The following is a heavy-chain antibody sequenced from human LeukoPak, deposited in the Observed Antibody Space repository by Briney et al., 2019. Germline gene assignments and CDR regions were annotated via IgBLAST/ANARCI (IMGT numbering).Heavy chain of an antibody. D-gene: IGHD3-9*01. CDR3: ATHHVQRYFDWQDY. Sequence: ASVKVSCKVSGYTLTELSMHWVRQAPGKGLEWMGGFDPEDGETIYAQKFQGRVTMTEDTSTDTAYMDLSSLRSEDTAVYYCATHHVQRYFDWQDYWGQGTLVTVSS. CDR1: GYTLTELS. V-gene: IGHV1-24*01. CDR2: FDPEDGET. J-gene: IGHJ4*02.